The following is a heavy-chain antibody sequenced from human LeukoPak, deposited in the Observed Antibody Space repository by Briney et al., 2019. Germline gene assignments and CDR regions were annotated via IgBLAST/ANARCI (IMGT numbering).Heavy chain of an antibody. CDR1: GFTFSSYG. J-gene: IGHJ4*02. D-gene: IGHD3-22*01. CDR3: ARDPYYYDSSGYYDY. Sequence: GGSLRLSCAASGFTFSSYGMHWVRQAPGKGLEWVAVIWYDGSNKYYADSVKGRFTISRHHSKNTLYLQMNSLTPEDTAVYYCARDPYYYDSSGYYDYWGQGTLVTVSS. V-gene: IGHV3-33*01. CDR2: IWYDGSNK.